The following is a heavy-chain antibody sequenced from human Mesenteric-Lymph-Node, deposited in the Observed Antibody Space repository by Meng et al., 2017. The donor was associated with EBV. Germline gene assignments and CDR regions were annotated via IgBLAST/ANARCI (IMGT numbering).Heavy chain of an antibody. CDR1: GFTFSDYY. CDR3: ARDEMAPGWSVDL. D-gene: IGHD5-24*01. J-gene: IGHJ2*01. Sequence: QVQLVESGGGLVKPGGSLRLRCAASGFTFSDYYMTWIRQAPGKGLEWVSYISSRGHIYYADSVKGRFTISRDNAKSSLYLQMTSLRAEDTAMYYCARDEMAPGWSVDLCGRGTLRNVSS. CDR2: ISSRGHI. V-gene: IGHV3-11*01.